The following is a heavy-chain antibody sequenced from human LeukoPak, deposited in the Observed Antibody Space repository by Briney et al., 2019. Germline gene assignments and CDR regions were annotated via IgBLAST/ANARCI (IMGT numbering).Heavy chain of an antibody. J-gene: IGHJ4*02. CDR2: ISSNGVST. Sequence: PGESLRLSCAASGFDFGRFAMFWLRQAPGKGLEYLSAISSNGVSTYYADSVKGRFTISRDNSKNTLYLQMNSLRAEDTAVYYCAKSGLNRFDYWGQGTLVTVSS. CDR1: GFDFGRFA. CDR3: AKSGLNRFDY. D-gene: IGHD2-15*01. V-gene: IGHV3-64*02.